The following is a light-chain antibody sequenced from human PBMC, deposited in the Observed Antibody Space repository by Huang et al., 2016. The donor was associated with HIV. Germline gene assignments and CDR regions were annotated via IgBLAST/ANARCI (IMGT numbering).Light chain of an antibody. Sequence: IVLTQSPASLSLSPGERAPLSFRASHSVSHYLAWYQHKPGQPPRLLISGASRRATASPTRFNGTGSGTDFTLTISSLETEDSAVYYCQESDTWPRLTLGGGTKVEIK. CDR2: GAS. V-gene: IGKV3-11*01. CDR1: HSVSHY. CDR3: QESDTWPRLT. J-gene: IGKJ4*01.